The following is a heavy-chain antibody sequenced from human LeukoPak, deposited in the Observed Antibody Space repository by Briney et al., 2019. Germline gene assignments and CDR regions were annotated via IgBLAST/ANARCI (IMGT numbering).Heavy chain of an antibody. V-gene: IGHV3-23*01. Sequence: GASLRLSCAGSGFIFDNYAMVWVRQAPGEGLEWVSGISDSGERTFYSDSAEGRFTISRDNGKNTLYLHMNSLRAEDTAVYYCAKSDWFDAWGQGTLVTVSS. CDR2: ISDSGERT. CDR1: GFIFDNYA. J-gene: IGHJ5*02. CDR3: AKSDWFDA.